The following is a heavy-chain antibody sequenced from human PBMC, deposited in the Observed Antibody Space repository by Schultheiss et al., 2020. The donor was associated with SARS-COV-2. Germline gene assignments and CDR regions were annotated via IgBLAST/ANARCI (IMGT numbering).Heavy chain of an antibody. CDR1: GGSFSGYY. V-gene: IGHV4-34*01. CDR2: INHSGST. J-gene: IGHJ5*02. CDR3: ARGYDSSGYYFDP. Sequence: SETLSLTCAVYGGSFSGYYWSWIRQPPGKGLEWIGEINHSGSTNYNPSLKSRVTMSVDTSKNQFSLKLSSVTAADTAVYYCARGYDSSGYYFDPWGQGTLVTVSS. D-gene: IGHD3-22*01.